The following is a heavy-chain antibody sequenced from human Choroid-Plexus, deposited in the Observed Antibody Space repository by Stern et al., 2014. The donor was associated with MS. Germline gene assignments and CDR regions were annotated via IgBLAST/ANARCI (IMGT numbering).Heavy chain of an antibody. V-gene: IGHV3-30*18. J-gene: IGHJ4*02. CDR2: ISYDGSDK. D-gene: IGHD2-15*01. CDR1: GFTFSNFG. Sequence: ESGGGVAQPGRPLILSCAASGFTFSNFGMHWVRQAPGKGLEWVALISYDGSDKYSADSVKGRFTIFRDNSKNTLYMHMNSLRAEDTAVYYCAKDRQWSTYFFDYWGQGSLVTVSS. CDR3: AKDRQWSTYFFDY.